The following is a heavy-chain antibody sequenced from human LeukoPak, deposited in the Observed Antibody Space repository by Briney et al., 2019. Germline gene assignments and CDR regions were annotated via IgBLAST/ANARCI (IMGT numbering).Heavy chain of an antibody. J-gene: IGHJ4*02. Sequence: KPSETLSLTCTVSGVSISSSSYYWGWIRQPPGKGLEWIGSIYYSGSTYYNPSLKSRVTISVDTSKNQFSLKLSSVTAADTAVYYCAIYDFWSDGTYYFDYWGQGTLVTVSS. D-gene: IGHD3-3*01. CDR3: AIYDFWSDGTYYFDY. CDR2: IYYSGST. CDR1: GVSISSSSYY. V-gene: IGHV4-39*01.